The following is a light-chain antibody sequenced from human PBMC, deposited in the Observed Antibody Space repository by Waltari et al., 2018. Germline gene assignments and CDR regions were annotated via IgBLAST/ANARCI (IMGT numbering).Light chain of an antibody. V-gene: IGLV1-51*01. CDR1: SSNIGTNY. CDR3: GTWDSSLNHGRV. J-gene: IGLJ3*02. Sequence: QSVLTQPPSVSAAPGQMVTISCSGSSSNIGTNYVSWYQQIPGTAPKLLIYDNNKRPSGIPDRFSGSKSGTSATLGITGLQTGDEADYYCGTWDSSLNHGRVFGGGTKLTVL. CDR2: DNN.